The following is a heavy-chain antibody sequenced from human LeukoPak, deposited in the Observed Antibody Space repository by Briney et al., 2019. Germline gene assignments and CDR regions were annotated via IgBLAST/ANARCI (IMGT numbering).Heavy chain of an antibody. CDR2: IIPIFGTA. J-gene: IGHJ4*02. V-gene: IGHV1-69*01. Sequence: ASLKVSCKASGGTFSSYAISWVRQAPGQGLEWMGGIIPIFGTANYAQMFQGRVTITADESTSTAYMELSSLRSEDTAVYYCARAVATIERYFDYWGQGTLVTVSS. CDR3: ARAVATIERYFDY. D-gene: IGHD5-12*01. CDR1: GGTFSSYA.